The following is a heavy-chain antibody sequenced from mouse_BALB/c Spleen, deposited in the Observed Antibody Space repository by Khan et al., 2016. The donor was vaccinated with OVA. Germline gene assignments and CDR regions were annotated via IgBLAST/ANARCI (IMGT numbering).Heavy chain of an antibody. D-gene: IGHD6-1*01. V-gene: IGHV1-52*01. CDR2: IDPYDSET. Sequence: QVQLQQSGTELVRPGTSVKLSCKASGYTFTSYWMNWIKQRPEQGLEWIGRIDPYDSETHYNQKFKDKARLTVDKSSNTAYMQLTSLTSEDSAVYYCASNPFAYWGQGTLVTVSA. CDR1: GYTFTSYW. CDR3: ASNPFAY. J-gene: IGHJ3*01.